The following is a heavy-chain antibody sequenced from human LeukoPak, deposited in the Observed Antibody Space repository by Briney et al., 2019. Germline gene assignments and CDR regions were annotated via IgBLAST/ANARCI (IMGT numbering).Heavy chain of an antibody. Sequence: ASVKVSCTASGYTFPSYFMHWVRQAPGQGLEWMGIINPTGGSTTYTQKFQGRVTMTRDTSTSTVYMELSSLRSDDTAVYYCARTAARRFDYWGQGTLVTVSS. V-gene: IGHV1-46*01. CDR3: ARTAARRFDY. D-gene: IGHD6-6*01. CDR2: INPTGGST. CDR1: GYTFPSYF. J-gene: IGHJ4*02.